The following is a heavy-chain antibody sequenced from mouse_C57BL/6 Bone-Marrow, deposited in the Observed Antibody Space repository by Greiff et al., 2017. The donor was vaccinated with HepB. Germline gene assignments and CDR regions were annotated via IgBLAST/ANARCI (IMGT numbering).Heavy chain of an antibody. CDR2: INYDGSST. D-gene: IGHD1-1*01. V-gene: IGHV5-16*01. CDR1: GFTFSDYY. J-gene: IGHJ1*03. Sequence: EVMLVESEGGLVQPGSSMKLSCTASGFTFSDYYMAWVRQVPEKGLEWVANINYDGSSTYYLDSLKSRFIISRDNAKNILYLQMSSLKSEDTATYYCARGPHYYGSSYWYFDVWGTGTTVTVSS. CDR3: ARGPHYYGSSYWYFDV.